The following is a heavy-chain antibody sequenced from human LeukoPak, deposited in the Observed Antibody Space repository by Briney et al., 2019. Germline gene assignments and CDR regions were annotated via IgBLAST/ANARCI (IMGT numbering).Heavy chain of an antibody. CDR1: GGSISSSPYY. J-gene: IGHJ5*02. CDR3: GRFLRITFGGVNPGWFDP. V-gene: IGHV4-39*07. Sequence: SETLSLTCSVSGGSISSSPYYWGWIRQPPGRGLQWIANIYHTGSTYYNPSLNSRVTISMDTSKNQFSLKLKSVTAADTAVYYCGRFLRITFGGVNPGWFDPWGQGTLVTVSS. CDR2: IYHTGST. D-gene: IGHD3-16*01.